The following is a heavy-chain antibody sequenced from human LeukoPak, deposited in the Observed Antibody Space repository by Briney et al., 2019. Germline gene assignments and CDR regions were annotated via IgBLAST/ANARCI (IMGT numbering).Heavy chain of an antibody. Sequence: ASVKVSCKASGYTFTGYYMHWVRQAPGQGLEWMGWINPNSGGTNYAQKFQGWVTMTRDTSISTAYMELSRLRSDDTAVYYCARGLALGIAAAVHPATYGRDVGAKGPRSPSP. V-gene: IGHV1-2*04. CDR3: ARGLALGIAAAVHPATYGRDV. CDR2: INPNSGGT. CDR1: GYTFTGYY. J-gene: IGHJ6*02. D-gene: IGHD6-13*01.